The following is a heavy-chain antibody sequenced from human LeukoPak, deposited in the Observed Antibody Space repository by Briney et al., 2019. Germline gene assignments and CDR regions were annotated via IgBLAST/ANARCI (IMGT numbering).Heavy chain of an antibody. J-gene: IGHJ4*02. CDR1: GFTFSSYE. CDR2: ISRSGSDT. CDR3: GREKTRYFEF. Sequence: GGSLRLSCAASGFTFSSYEINWVRPTPGKGLEWVSYISRSGSDTYYADSVKGRFTISRDNDKNSLYLQMNSLRADDTAVYFCGREKTRYFEFWGQGTLVTVSS. V-gene: IGHV3-48*03.